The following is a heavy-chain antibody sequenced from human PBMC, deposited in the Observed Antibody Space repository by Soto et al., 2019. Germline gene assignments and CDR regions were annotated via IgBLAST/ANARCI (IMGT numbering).Heavy chain of an antibody. V-gene: IGHV4-4*07. CDR2: IYSTGTI. CDR1: GDSISYYS. Sequence: SETLSLTCTVSGDSISYYSWAWIRQPAGKGLEWIGRIYSTGTISYNPSLKSRATMSVDTSKNRFSLKLSSVNAADTAVYYCARDHFGRNTRAVAPCGQGTLVTGS. J-gene: IGHJ5*02. D-gene: IGHD6-19*01. CDR3: ARDHFGRNTRAVAP.